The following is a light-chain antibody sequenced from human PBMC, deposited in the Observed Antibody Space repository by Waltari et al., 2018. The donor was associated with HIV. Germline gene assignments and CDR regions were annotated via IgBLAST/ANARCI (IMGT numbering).Light chain of an antibody. CDR1: PILFYSSNNKDY. CDR2: WAS. CDR3: QQYYSSLHT. J-gene: IGKJ2*01. Sequence: DIVVTQSPDSLAVSLGERATINCKSSPILFYSSNNKDYLAWYQQKPGQPPKLLIYWASTRESGVPDRFSGSGSGTDFTLTISSLQAEDVAVYYCQQYYSSLHTFGQGTKLEIK. V-gene: IGKV4-1*01.